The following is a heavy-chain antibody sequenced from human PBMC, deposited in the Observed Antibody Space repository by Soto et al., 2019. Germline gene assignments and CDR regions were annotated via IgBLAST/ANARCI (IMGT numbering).Heavy chain of an antibody. J-gene: IGHJ6*02. D-gene: IGHD3-16*02. CDR3: ARDSVSSYRRYYYYGMDV. CDR1: GGTFSSYA. Sequence: QVQLVQSGAEVKKPGSSVKVSCKASGGTFSSYAISWVRQAPGQGLEWMGGFIPIFGTANYAQTFQGRVTITADESTSTAYMELSSLRSEDTAVYYCARDSVSSYRRYYYYGMDVWGQGATVTVSS. V-gene: IGHV1-69*01. CDR2: FIPIFGTA.